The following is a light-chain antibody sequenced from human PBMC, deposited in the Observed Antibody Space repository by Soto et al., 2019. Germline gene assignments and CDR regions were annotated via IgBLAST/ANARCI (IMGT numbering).Light chain of an antibody. CDR3: GTWDSSLSAGV. V-gene: IGLV1-51*01. CDR2: DNN. Sequence: QSVLTQPPSVSAAPGQQVTISCSGSSSNIGNNYVSWYQQLPGTAPKLLIYDNNKRPSGIPDRFSGSKSGTSATLGITGLRTGDEADYYCGTWDSSLSAGVFGGGTKLTVL. CDR1: SSNIGNNY. J-gene: IGLJ2*01.